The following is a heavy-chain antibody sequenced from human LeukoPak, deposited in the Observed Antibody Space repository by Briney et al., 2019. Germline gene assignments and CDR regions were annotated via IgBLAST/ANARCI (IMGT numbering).Heavy chain of an antibody. CDR1: GVSISSYY. J-gene: IGHJ4*02. Sequence: SDTLSLTCTVSGVSISSYYWSWIRQPPGQGLEWIGFIYYSRSTNYNPSLKSRVTISVDTSKNKFSSKLSSATSPDPAVSYCAREIKFGWFGESTRTNFDYWGQGTLVSVSS. CDR2: IYYSRST. D-gene: IGHD3-10*01. CDR3: AREIKFGWFGESTRTNFDY. V-gene: IGHV4-59*01.